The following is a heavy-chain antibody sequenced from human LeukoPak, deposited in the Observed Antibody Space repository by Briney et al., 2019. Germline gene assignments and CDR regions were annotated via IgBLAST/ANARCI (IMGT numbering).Heavy chain of an antibody. J-gene: IGHJ5*02. CDR3: ASLRKLLWFGELT. V-gene: IGHV4-59*12. CDR1: GGSISSYY. Sequence: SSETLSLTCTVSGGSISSYYWSWIRQPPGKGLEWIGYIYYSGSTNYNPSLKSRVTISVDTSKNQFSLKLSSVTAADTAVYYCASLRKLLWFGELTWGQGTLVTVSS. CDR2: IYYSGST. D-gene: IGHD3-10*01.